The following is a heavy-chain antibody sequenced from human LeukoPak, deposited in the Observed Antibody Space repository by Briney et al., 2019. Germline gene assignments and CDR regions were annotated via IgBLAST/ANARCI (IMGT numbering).Heavy chain of an antibody. J-gene: IGHJ4*02. CDR2: ISGSGGST. CDR1: GFTFSSYA. D-gene: IGHD2-15*01. CDR3: AKDRSYTPYYFDY. V-gene: IGHV3-23*01. Sequence: GGSLRLSCAASGFTFSSYAMSWVRQAPGKGLEWVSAISGSGGSTYYADSVKGRFTISRDNSKNTLYLQMSSLRADDTAVCYCAKDRSYTPYYFDYWGQGTLVTVSS.